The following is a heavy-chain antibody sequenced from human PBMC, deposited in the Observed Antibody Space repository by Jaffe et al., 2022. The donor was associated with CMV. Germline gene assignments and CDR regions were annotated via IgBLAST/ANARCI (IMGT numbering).Heavy chain of an antibody. D-gene: IGHD2-2*01. Sequence: EGQLVESGGRLVQPGGSLRLSCAGSGFTFSDYYMDWVRQTPGKGLEWVGRIRDKGNTYTTEYAASVKGRFILSRDDSKNSAYLQMDSLQTEDTAVYYCARSRRQLLFDSWGQGTLVTVSS. J-gene: IGHJ4*02. CDR2: IRDKGNTYTT. V-gene: IGHV3-72*01. CDR3: ARSRRQLLFDS. CDR1: GFTFSDYY.